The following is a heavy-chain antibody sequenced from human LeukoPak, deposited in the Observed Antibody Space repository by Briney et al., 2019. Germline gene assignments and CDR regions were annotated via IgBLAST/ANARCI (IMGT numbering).Heavy chain of an antibody. V-gene: IGHV4-39*07. Sequence: PSETLSLTCTVSGGSITSSSYYWGWLRQPPGKGLEWIGSIYYSGSTYYKPSLKSRVTISEDSSKNQFSLKLNSVTAADTAVYYCAFRGGRLDYYIDYWGQGTLVTVSS. D-gene: IGHD3-10*01. CDR2: IYYSGST. CDR1: GGSITSSSYY. CDR3: AFRGGRLDYYIDY. J-gene: IGHJ4*02.